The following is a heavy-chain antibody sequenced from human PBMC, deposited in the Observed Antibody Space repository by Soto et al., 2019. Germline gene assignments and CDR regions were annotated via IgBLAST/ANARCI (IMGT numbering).Heavy chain of an antibody. V-gene: IGHV4-4*09. CDR1: GRSITSYY. Sequence: QVVLQESGPGLVKPSETLSLTCSVSGRSITSYYWSWVRQPPGKGLEWIGYIYDNGITSQNPSLKSRVTTSADTSQNQFSLKLTSVTGADTAVYFWASTYDTNGYANEFDSWGQGILVTVTS. J-gene: IGHJ4*02. D-gene: IGHD3-22*01. CDR3: ASTYDTNGYANEFDS. CDR2: IYDNGIT.